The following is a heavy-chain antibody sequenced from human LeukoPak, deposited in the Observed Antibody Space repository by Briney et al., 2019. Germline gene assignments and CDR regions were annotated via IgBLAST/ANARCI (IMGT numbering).Heavy chain of an antibody. D-gene: IGHD5-18*01. V-gene: IGHV5-51*07. J-gene: IGHJ4*02. Sequence: GESLQISCTGSGYSFTSCWIGWVHQMPGKGLGWMGIIYPGDSDTRYSPSFQGQVTISADKSISTAYLQWSSLKASDTAMYYCARLKGQLWSAYEDWGQGTLVTVSS. CDR3: ARLKGQLWSAYED. CDR2: IYPGDSDT. CDR1: GYSFTSCW.